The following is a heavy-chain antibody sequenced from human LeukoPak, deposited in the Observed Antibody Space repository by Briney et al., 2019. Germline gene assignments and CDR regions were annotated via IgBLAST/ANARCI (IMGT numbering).Heavy chain of an antibody. CDR3: AKGRGAAMVTGVLDY. CDR2: ISWNSGSI. D-gene: IGHD5-18*01. Sequence: GGSLRLSCAPSGFTLEDYAMHWVRQAPGKAVEGVSGISWNSGSIGYADSVKGRFTISRDNAKNSLYLQMNSLRAEDTALYYCAKGRGAAMVTGVLDYWGQGTLVTVSS. CDR1: GFTLEDYA. V-gene: IGHV3-9*01. J-gene: IGHJ4*02.